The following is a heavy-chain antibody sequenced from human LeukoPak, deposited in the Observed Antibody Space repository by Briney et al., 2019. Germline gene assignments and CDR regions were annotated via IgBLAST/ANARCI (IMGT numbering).Heavy chain of an antibody. V-gene: IGHV3-21*01. Sequence: GGSLRLSCAASGFTFSSYSMSWVRQAPGKGLEWDSSISSSSSYIYYADSVKGRFTISRDNAKNSLYLQMNSLRAEDTAVYYCARDYMFGEFNGNYHYYYYMDVWGKGTTVTISS. CDR1: GFTFSSYS. J-gene: IGHJ6*03. D-gene: IGHD3-10*02. CDR2: ISSSSSYI. CDR3: ARDYMFGEFNGNYHYYYYMDV.